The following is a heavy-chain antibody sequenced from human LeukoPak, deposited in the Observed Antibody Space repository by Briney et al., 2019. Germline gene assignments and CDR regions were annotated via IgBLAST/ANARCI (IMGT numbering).Heavy chain of an antibody. CDR2: IYYSGST. Sequence: PSETLSLTCTVSGGSISGYSWSWIRQPPGKGLECIGYIYYSGSTNYNPSLKSRVTMSVDTSKNQFSLSLSSVTAAATAVYYCARAKLRNWFDPWGQGTLVTVSS. J-gene: IGHJ5*02. CDR3: ARAKLRNWFDP. V-gene: IGHV4-59*01. D-gene: IGHD1-1*01. CDR1: GGSISGYS.